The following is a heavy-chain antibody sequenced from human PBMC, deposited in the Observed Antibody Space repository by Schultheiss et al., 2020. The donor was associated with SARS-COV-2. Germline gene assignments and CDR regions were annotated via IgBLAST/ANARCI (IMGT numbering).Heavy chain of an antibody. CDR3: ARGQVDVNMMLVVIGFANWFDP. Sequence: GGSLRLSCAVYGGSFSGYYWSWIRQPPGKGLEWVSSISSSSSYTNYADSVKGRFTISRDNAKNSLYLQMNSLRAEDTAVYYCARGQVDVNMMLVVIGFANWFDPWGQGTLVTVSS. V-gene: IGHV3-11*06. CDR1: GGSFSGYY. J-gene: IGHJ5*02. CDR2: ISSSSSYT. D-gene: IGHD3-22*01.